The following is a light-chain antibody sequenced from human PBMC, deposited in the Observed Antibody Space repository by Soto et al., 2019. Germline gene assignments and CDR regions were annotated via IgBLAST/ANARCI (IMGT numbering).Light chain of an antibody. CDR1: SSDVGAYNS. Sequence: QSALAQPASVSGSPGQSITISCTGTSSDVGAYNSVSWYQQHPHKAPQDIIYKGTQRPSGVSNRFSGSTSGNAASLTISGLQADDEADYFCCSSAPESTYVFGTGTKLTVL. V-gene: IGLV2-23*01. CDR3: CSSAPESTYV. J-gene: IGLJ1*01. CDR2: KGT.